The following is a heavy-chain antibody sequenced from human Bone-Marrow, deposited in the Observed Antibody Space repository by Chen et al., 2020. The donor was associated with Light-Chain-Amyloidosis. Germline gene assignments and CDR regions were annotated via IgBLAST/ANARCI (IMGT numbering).Heavy chain of an antibody. D-gene: IGHD5-12*01. CDR1: VYTFPNYW. Sequence: EVQLEQSVPEVKKPGESLKISCKGSVYTFPNYWIGWVRQLPGKGLEWMGVIYQDDSDARYSQSFEGQVTISADKSITTAYLQWRSLKASETAMYYCARRRDGYNFDYWGQGTLVTVSS. CDR3: ARRRDGYNFDY. J-gene: IGHJ4*02. CDR2: IYQDDSDA. V-gene: IGHV5-51*01.